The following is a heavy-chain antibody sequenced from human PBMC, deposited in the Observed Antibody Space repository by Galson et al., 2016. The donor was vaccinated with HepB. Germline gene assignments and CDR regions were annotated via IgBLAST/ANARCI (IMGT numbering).Heavy chain of an antibody. CDR1: GGSISSYY. CDR2: IYYSGST. V-gene: IGHV4-59*13. CDR3: AREVYDLYYNHYYAMDV. D-gene: IGHD2/OR15-2a*01. Sequence: ETLSLTCTVSGGSISSYYWSWIRQPPGKGLEWLGYIYYSGSTGYNPSLKSRVTISVDKSKNQFSLKLSSVTAADTAVYYCAREVYDLYYNHYYAMDVWGQGTTVTVSS. J-gene: IGHJ6*02.